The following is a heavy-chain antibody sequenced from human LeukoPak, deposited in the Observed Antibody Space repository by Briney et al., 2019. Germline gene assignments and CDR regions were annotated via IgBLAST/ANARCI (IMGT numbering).Heavy chain of an antibody. D-gene: IGHD1-26*01. CDR2: ISSGSSTI. CDR1: GFTFSSYS. CDR3: AREHTTLFDF. V-gene: IGHV3-48*04. J-gene: IGHJ4*02. Sequence: GGSLRLSCAASGFTFSSYSMNWVRQAPGKGLEWVSFISSGSSTIYYADSVKGRFTISRDNAKNSLYLQMNSLRAEDTAVYYCAREHTTLFDFWGQGTLVTVSS.